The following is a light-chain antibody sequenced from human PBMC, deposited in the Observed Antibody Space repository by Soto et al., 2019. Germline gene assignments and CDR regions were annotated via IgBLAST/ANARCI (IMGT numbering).Light chain of an antibody. CDR1: SSNIETNT. Sequence: QSVLTQPPSASGTPGQRVTISCSGSSSNIETNTVDWYQHLPGTAPKVLIFNNNQRPSGVPDRFSGSMSGTSASLAISGLQSEDEADYYCAVWDDRLSGMVFGGGTKLTVL. CDR2: NNN. J-gene: IGLJ2*01. CDR3: AVWDDRLSGMV. V-gene: IGLV1-44*01.